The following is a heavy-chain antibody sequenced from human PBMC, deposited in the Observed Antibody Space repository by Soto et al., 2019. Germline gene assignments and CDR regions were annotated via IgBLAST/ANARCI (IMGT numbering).Heavy chain of an antibody. V-gene: IGHV3-49*03. CDR1: GFTFRDFA. Sequence: HPGGSLRLSFIASGFTFRDFAISWFRQAPGKGLQWVSFIRSNIYDGTTEYAPSVRGRFTISRDDSKTVAYLQMNSLEAGDTAVYYCARSSIAVAGRHNGFDYWGQGTLVTVSS. J-gene: IGHJ4*02. CDR2: IRSNIYDGTT. CDR3: ARSSIAVAGRHNGFDY. D-gene: IGHD6-19*01.